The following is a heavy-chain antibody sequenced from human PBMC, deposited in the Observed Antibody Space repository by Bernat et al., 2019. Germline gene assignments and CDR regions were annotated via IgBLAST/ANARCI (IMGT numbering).Heavy chain of an antibody. V-gene: IGHV3-30*01. CDR1: GFTFSSYA. D-gene: IGHD2-15*01. CDR3: ARILGYCSGGSCYSDY. CDR2: IWYDGSNK. J-gene: IGHJ4*02. Sequence: QVQLVESGGGVVQPGRSLRLSCAASGFTFSSYAMHWVRQAPGKGLEWVAVIWYDGSNKYYADSVKGRFTISRDNSKNTLYLQMNSLRAEDTAVYYCARILGYCSGGSCYSDYWGQGTLVTVSS.